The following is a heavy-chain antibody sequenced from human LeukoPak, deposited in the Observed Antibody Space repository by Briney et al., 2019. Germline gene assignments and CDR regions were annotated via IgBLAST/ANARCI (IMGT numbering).Heavy chain of an antibody. D-gene: IGHD3-22*01. J-gene: IGHJ5*02. CDR1: GFTFSNYA. CDR2: ISYDGGNK. Sequence: GGSLRLSCTASGFTFSNYAMHWVRQAPGKGLEWVALISYDGGNKYYADSVKGRFTISRDNSKNTLYLQMNSLRPNDTAVYYYARSPGGYYYGWLDPWGQGTLVTVSP. V-gene: IGHV3-30-3*01. CDR3: ARSPGGYYYGWLDP.